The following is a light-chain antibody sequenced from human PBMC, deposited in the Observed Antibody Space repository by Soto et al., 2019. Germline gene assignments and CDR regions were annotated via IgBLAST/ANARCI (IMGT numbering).Light chain of an antibody. CDR1: SRDVGGSNY. V-gene: IGLV2-14*01. Sequence: QSVLTQPASVSGSPGQSITISCTGSSRDVGGSNYVSWYQQRPGKAPQLIIYDVNHRPSGVSDRFSGSKSGDTASLTISGLQPEDEADYYCNSFTSANTLLFGGGTQLTVL. J-gene: IGLJ7*01. CDR3: NSFTSANTLL. CDR2: DVN.